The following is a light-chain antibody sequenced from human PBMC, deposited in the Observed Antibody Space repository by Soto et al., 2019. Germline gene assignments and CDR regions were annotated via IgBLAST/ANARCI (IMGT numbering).Light chain of an antibody. CDR1: QSLSSW. CDR2: DAS. Sequence: DIQMTQSPSTLSASVGDRVTITCRASQSLSSWLAWYQQTPGRPPKLLLYDASALPRGVPSRFSGSGSGTEFTLTISSLQPAEFATYFCQQYNSFSLITFGQGTRLEI. CDR3: QQYNSFSLIT. V-gene: IGKV1-5*01. J-gene: IGKJ5*01.